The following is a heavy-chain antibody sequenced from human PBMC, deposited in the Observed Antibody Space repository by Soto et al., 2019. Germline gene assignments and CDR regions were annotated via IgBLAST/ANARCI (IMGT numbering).Heavy chain of an antibody. D-gene: IGHD3-9*01. V-gene: IGHV1-8*01. J-gene: IGHJ6*02. Sequence: QVQLVQSGAEVKKPGASVKVSCKASGYTFTSYDINWVRQATGQGLEWMGWMNPNSGNTGYAQKFQGRVTMTRNTSISTAYMELSSLRSEYTAVYYCARFRILTGYRPLYGMDVWGQGTTVTVSS. CDR2: MNPNSGNT. CDR3: ARFRILTGYRPLYGMDV. CDR1: GYTFTSYD.